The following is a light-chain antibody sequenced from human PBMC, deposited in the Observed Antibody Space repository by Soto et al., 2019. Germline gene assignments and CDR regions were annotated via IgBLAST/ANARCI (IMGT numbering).Light chain of an antibody. CDR3: QVWDSSSDSYV. Sequence: SYELAQPPSVSVAPGQTARITCGGNNIGSKSVHWYQQQPGQAPVLVVYDVSDRPSGIPERFSGSNSGNTATLTISRVEAGDEADYYCQVWDSSSDSYVFGTGTKVTVL. V-gene: IGLV3-21*02. J-gene: IGLJ1*01. CDR2: DVS. CDR1: NIGSKS.